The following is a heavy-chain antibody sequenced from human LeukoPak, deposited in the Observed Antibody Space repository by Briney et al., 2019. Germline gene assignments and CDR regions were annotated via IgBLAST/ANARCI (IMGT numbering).Heavy chain of an antibody. D-gene: IGHD3-10*01. CDR3: ARDRARDYYGSGSFYYYYGTDV. J-gene: IGHJ6*02. CDR1: GYIFTGFF. V-gene: IGHV1-2*02. CDR2: INPNXXDT. Sequence: ASVKVSCKASGYIFTGFFISWVRQAPGQGLEWMGWINPNXXDTDYGQKFQGRVSIIRDTSISTTYMELSSLTSDDTAVYFCARDRARDYYGSGSFYYYYGTDVWGQGTTVTVSS.